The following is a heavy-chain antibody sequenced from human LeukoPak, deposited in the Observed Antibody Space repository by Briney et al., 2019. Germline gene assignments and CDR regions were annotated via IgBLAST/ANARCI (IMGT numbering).Heavy chain of an antibody. J-gene: IGHJ6*03. CDR1: GASISSGDHY. CDR2: IRHSGST. D-gene: IGHD5-12*01. V-gene: IGHV4-31*03. Sequence: SQTLSLTCTVSGASISSGDHYWSWIRQHPGKGLEWIGYIRHSGSTDYNPSLKSRLTISLDTSKNQFSLKLSSVTAADTAVYYCARGDITTRGYYYCMDVWGNGTTVTVSS. CDR3: ARGDITTRGYYYCMDV.